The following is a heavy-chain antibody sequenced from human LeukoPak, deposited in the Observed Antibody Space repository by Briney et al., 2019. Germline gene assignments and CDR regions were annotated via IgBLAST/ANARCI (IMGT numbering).Heavy chain of an antibody. Sequence: ASETLSLTCTVSGGSISSYYWSWIRQPPGKGLEWIGYIYYSGSTNYNPSLKRRVTISVDTSKNQFPLKLSSVTAADTAVYYCARALPTGYYGMDVWGQGTTVTVSS. J-gene: IGHJ6*02. D-gene: IGHD4-17*01. CDR3: ARALPTGYYGMDV. CDR2: IYYSGST. V-gene: IGHV4-59*01. CDR1: GGSISSYY.